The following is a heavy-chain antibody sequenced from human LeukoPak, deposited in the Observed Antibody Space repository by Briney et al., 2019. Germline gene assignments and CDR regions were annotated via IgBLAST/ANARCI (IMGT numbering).Heavy chain of an antibody. CDR1: GFTFSGSA. V-gene: IGHV3-73*01. Sequence: GGSLRLSCAASGFTFSGSAMHWVRQASGKGLEWVGRIRSKTNSYATSYAASVKGRFALSRDDSKNTAYLQMNSLRAEDTAVYYCAKDRGGATEGVFHYWGQGTLVTVSS. CDR3: AKDRGGATEGVFHY. CDR2: IRSKTNSYAT. D-gene: IGHD1-26*01. J-gene: IGHJ4*02.